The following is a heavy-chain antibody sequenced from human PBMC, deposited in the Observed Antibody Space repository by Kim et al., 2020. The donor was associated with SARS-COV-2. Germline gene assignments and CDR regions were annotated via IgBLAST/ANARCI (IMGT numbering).Heavy chain of an antibody. J-gene: IGHJ4*02. CDR1: GYSFRNFW. CDR3: VRPPPLNYTGSGVSLGY. D-gene: IGHD3-10*01. Sequence: GESLKISCKASGYSFRNFWIGWVRQMPGKGLEWMGILYPGSDIIYNPSFEGQVTISADESVATAYVQWSGLKASDTAMYYCVRPPPLNYTGSGVSLGYWGQGTLVTVSS. V-gene: IGHV5-51*01. CDR2: LYPGSDI.